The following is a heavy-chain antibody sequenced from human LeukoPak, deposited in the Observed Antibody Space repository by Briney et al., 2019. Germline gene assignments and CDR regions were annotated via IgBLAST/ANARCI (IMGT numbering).Heavy chain of an antibody. D-gene: IGHD1-26*01. CDR2: ISTYNSNT. Sequence: GASVKVSCKASGYTFTSYVISWVRQAPGQGLEWMGWISTYNSNTNYAQKLQGRLTMTTDTSTSTAYMELRSLRSDDTAVYYCAAQKVGTTDFDYWGQGTLVTVSS. CDR1: GYTFTSYV. CDR3: AAQKVGTTDFDY. V-gene: IGHV1-18*01. J-gene: IGHJ4*02.